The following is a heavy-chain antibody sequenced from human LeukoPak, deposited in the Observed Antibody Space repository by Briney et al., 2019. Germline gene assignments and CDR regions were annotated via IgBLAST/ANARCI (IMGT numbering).Heavy chain of an antibody. V-gene: IGHV1-18*01. CDR2: ISTYNDNT. CDR3: ARGGGYGDYILDY. D-gene: IGHD4-17*01. CDR1: GYTFTIYG. Sequence: ASVKVSCKASGYTFTIYGISWVRQATGQGLEWSGWISTYNDNTNYAQKLQGRVTMTTDSSTNTAYMELRSLRSDDTAVYYCARGGGYGDYILDYWGQGTLVTVSS. J-gene: IGHJ4*02.